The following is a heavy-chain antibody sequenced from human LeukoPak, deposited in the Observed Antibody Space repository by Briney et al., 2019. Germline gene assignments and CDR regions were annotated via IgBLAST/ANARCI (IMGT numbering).Heavy chain of an antibody. CDR1: GFTFSSYA. CDR3: AKVSIYNTGFYYFDY. V-gene: IGHV3-23*01. D-gene: IGHD1-1*01. CDR2: ISGSGGST. Sequence: TGGSLRLSCAASGFTFSSYAMSWVRQAPGKGLEWVSAISGSGGSTYYADSVKGRFTISRDNSKNALYLQMNSLRAEDTAVYYCAKVSIYNTGFYYFDYWGQGTLVTVSS. J-gene: IGHJ4*02.